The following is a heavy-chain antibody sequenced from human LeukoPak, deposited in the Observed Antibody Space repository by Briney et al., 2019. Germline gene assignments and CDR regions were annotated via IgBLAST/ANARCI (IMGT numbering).Heavy chain of an antibody. CDR2: IWYDGSEK. Sequence: GRSLRLSCAASGFTFSSYGIDWVRQAPGKGLEWVAVIWYDGSEKYYADSVKGRFTISRDQSKNTAYLQMNSLRAEDTAVYYCARLGSGWSSDYWGQGALVTVSS. V-gene: IGHV3-33*01. J-gene: IGHJ4*02. CDR3: ARLGSGWSSDY. CDR1: GFTFSSYG. D-gene: IGHD6-19*01.